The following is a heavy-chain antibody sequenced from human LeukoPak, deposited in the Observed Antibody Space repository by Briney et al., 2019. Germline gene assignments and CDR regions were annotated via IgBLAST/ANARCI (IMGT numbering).Heavy chain of an antibody. CDR3: ARDITIFGVAAYMDV. Sequence: SVKVSCKASGGTFSSYAISWVRQAPGQGLEWMGGIIPIFGTANYAQKFQGRVTITTDESTSTAYMELSSQRSEDTAVYYCARDITIFGVAAYMDVWGKGTTVTVSS. D-gene: IGHD3-3*01. CDR1: GGTFSSYA. V-gene: IGHV1-69*05. CDR2: IIPIFGTA. J-gene: IGHJ6*03.